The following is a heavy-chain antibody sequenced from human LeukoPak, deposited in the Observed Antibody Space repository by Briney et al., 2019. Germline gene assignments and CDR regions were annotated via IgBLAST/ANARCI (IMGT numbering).Heavy chain of an antibody. CDR2: IYYSGST. J-gene: IGHJ3*02. D-gene: IGHD3-22*01. CDR1: GGSISSYY. CDR3: AMTYYYDSSGYGGAFDI. Sequence: PSETLSLTCTVSGGSISSYYWSWIRQPPGKGPEWIGYIYYSGSTNYNPSLKSRVTISVDTSKNQFSLKLSSVTAADTAVYYCAMTYYYDSSGYGGAFDIWGQGTMVTVSS. V-gene: IGHV4-59*08.